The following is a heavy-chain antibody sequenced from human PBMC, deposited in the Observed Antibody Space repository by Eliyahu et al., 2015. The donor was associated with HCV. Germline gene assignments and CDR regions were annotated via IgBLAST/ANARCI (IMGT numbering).Heavy chain of an antibody. D-gene: IGHD1-26*01. V-gene: IGHV4-39*01. J-gene: IGHJ4*02. CDR3: ARRGVGATPPGAVFDY. Sequence: QLQLQESGPGLVKPSETLSLTCTVSGGSISSSSYYWGWIRQPPGKGLEWIGSIYYSGSTYYNPSLKSRVTISVDTSKNQFSLKLSSVTAADTAVYYCARRGVGATPPGAVFDYWGQGTLVTVSS. CDR2: IYYSGST. CDR1: GGSISSSSYY.